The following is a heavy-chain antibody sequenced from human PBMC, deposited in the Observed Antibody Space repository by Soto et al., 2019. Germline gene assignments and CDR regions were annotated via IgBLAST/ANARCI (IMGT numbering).Heavy chain of an antibody. CDR3: VVVATIAPYYYYYYMDV. J-gene: IGHJ6*03. CDR1: GGTFSSYT. Sequence: SVKVSCKASGGTFSSYTISWVRQAPGQGLEWMGRIIPILGIANYAQKFQGRVTITADKSTSTAYMELSSLRSEDTAVYYCVVVATIAPYYYYYYMDVWGKGTTVTVSS. CDR2: IIPILGIA. D-gene: IGHD5-12*01. V-gene: IGHV1-69*02.